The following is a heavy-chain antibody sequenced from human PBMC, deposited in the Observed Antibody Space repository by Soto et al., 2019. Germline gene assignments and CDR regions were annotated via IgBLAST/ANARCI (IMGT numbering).Heavy chain of an antibody. CDR1: GYTFTSYG. V-gene: IGHV1-18*01. CDR2: ISAYNGNT. D-gene: IGHD6-13*01. Sequence: ASVKVSCKASGYTFTSYGISWVRQAPGQGLEWMGWISAYNGNTNYAQKLQGRVTMTTDTSTSTAYMELRSLRSDDTAVYYCAREGEVEGPGIAAAGTDYWGQGTLVTVSS. CDR3: AREGEVEGPGIAAAGTDY. J-gene: IGHJ4*02.